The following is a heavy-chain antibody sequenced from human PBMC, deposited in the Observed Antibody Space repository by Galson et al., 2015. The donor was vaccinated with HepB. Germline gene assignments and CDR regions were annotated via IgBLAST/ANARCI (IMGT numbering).Heavy chain of an antibody. V-gene: IGHV3-30*18. D-gene: IGHD6-19*01. J-gene: IGHJ4*02. CDR1: GFTFSSYG. Sequence: SLRLSCAASGFTFSSYGMHWVRQAPGKGLEWVAVISYDGSNKYYADSVKGRFTISRDNSKNTLYLQMNSLRAEDTAVYYCAKVGSSGWTFDYWGQGTLVTVSS. CDR2: ISYDGSNK. CDR3: AKVGSSGWTFDY.